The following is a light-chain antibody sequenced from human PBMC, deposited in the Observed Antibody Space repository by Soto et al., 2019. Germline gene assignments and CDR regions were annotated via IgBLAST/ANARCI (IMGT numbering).Light chain of an antibody. CDR1: SSNIGAGYD. CDR3: QSYDSSVTLRV. J-gene: IGLJ1*01. Sequence: QSVLTQPPSVSGAPGQRVTISCTGTSSNIGAGYDVHWYQQLPGTAPKLLIYGNNNRPSGVPDRFSGSKSGTSASLAITGLQAADEADYYCQSYDSSVTLRVFGTGTKLTVL. V-gene: IGLV1-40*01. CDR2: GNN.